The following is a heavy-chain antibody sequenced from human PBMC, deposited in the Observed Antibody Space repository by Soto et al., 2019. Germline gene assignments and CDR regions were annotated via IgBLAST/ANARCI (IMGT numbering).Heavy chain of an antibody. CDR1: GFTFSSYG. D-gene: IGHD3-10*01. Sequence: QVQLVESGGGVVQPGRSLRVSCGASGFTFSSYGMHWVRQAPGKGLEWVAVIWYDGSNKYYADSVKGRFTISRDNSKNTLYLQMNSLRVEDTAVYYCARDRGLTSGGWPYYDYWGQGTLVTVSS. CDR2: IWYDGSNK. J-gene: IGHJ4*02. V-gene: IGHV3-33*01. CDR3: ARDRGLTSGGWPYYDY.